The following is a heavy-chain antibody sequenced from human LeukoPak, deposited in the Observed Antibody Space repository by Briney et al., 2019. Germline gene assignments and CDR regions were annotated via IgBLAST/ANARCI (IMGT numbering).Heavy chain of an antibody. D-gene: IGHD2-2*01. Sequence: PGGSLRLSCAASGFTFSSFVMSWVRQAPGKGLEWVSAISGSGGSTFYADSVKGRFTISRDNSRNTLFLQMNGLRAEDTAVYYCAKDRSCSGSSCNVGSWGQGTMVTVSS. CDR2: ISGSGGST. V-gene: IGHV3-23*01. CDR1: GFTFSSFV. CDR3: AKDRSCSGSSCNVGS. J-gene: IGHJ3*01.